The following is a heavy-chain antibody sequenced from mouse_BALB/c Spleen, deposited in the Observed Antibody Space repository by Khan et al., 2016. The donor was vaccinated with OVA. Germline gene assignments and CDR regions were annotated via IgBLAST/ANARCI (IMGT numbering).Heavy chain of an antibody. CDR3: ARWASYWYFDF. J-gene: IGHJ1*01. V-gene: IGHV9-1*02. CDR2: INTYTGEP. CDR1: GYTFTNYG. Sequence: QIQLVQSGPELKKPGETVKISCKASGYTFTNYGMNWVKQAPGKGLKWMGWINTYTGEPTYTDDFKGRFAFSLETSASTAYLQINNLKNEDMATYFCARWASYWYFDFWGAGTTVTVSS.